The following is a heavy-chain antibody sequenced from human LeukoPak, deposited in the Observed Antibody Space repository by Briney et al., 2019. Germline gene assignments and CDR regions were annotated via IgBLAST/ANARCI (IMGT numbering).Heavy chain of an antibody. J-gene: IGHJ5*02. V-gene: IGHV4-34*01. CDR1: GGSFSDYY. D-gene: IGHD3-3*01. CDR3: ARAGLSIFGMITPNWFDP. Sequence: SETLSLTCSVYGGSFSDYYWSWIRQPPGKGLEWIGEISHSGSTKFNPSLKSRVTISVDTSRNQFSLNLTSVTAAVTAVYYCARAGLSIFGMITPNWFDPWGQGTLVSVSS. CDR2: ISHSGST.